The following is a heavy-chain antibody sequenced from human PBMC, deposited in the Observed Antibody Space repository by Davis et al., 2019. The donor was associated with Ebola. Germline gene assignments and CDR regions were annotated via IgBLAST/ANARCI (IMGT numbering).Heavy chain of an antibody. J-gene: IGHJ4*02. Sequence: SVKVSCKASGGTFSSYAISWVRQAPGQGLEWMGGIIPMFETTNYAQKFQGRVTITADKSTSTAYMELSSLRSEDTAVYYCARGIAAANDYWGQGTLVTVSS. D-gene: IGHD6-13*01. V-gene: IGHV1-69*06. CDR1: GGTFSSYA. CDR2: IIPMFETT. CDR3: ARGIAAANDY.